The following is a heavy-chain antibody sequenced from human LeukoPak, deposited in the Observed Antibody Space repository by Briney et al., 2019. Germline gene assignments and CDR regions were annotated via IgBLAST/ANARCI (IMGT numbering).Heavy chain of an antibody. CDR3: ARALRSGYYPRWFDP. CDR2: IYHSGST. CDR1: GYSISSGYY. V-gene: IGHV4-38-2*02. J-gene: IGHJ5*02. D-gene: IGHD3-22*01. Sequence: SETLSLTCTVSGYSISSGYYWVWIRQPPGKGLEWIGSIYHSGSTNYNPSLKSRVTISVDTSKNQFSLKLSSVTAADTAVYYCARALRSGYYPRWFDPWGQGTLVTVSS.